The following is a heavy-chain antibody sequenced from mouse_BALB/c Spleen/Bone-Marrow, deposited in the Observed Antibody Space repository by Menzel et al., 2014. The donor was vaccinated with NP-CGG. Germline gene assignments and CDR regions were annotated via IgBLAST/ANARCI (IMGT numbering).Heavy chain of an antibody. Sequence: EVKLEESGGGLVKSGGSLKLSCAASGFSFSNYGMSWVRQTPEKRLEWVATISGDGRYTFYSDSVKGRFTISRDNAKNNLYLQLSSLRSEDTALYYCARHAYYDQTEVSFVYWGQGTLATVSA. CDR1: GFSFSNYG. D-gene: IGHD2-4*01. J-gene: IGHJ3*01. V-gene: IGHV5-9-2*01. CDR3: ARHAYYDQTEVSFVY. CDR2: ISGDGRYT.